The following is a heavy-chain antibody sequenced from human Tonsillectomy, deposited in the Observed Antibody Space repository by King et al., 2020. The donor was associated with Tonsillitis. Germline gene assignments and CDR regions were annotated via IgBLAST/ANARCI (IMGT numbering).Heavy chain of an antibody. V-gene: IGHV4-30-2*01. CDR2: IYHGGST. D-gene: IGHD2-2*01. Sequence: QLQESGSGLVRPSQTLSLTCAVSGGSISSGGYSWSWIRQPPGKGLEWIGYIYHGGSTYYNPSLKSRVTISVDRSMNQFSLKLSSVTAADTAVYYCVNGGYCSSASCYCSDYWCQGTLVTVSS. J-gene: IGHJ4*02. CDR1: GGSISSGGYS. CDR3: VNGGYCSSASCYCSDY.